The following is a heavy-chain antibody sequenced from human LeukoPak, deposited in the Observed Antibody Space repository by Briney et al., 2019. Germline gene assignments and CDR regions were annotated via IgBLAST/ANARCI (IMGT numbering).Heavy chain of an antibody. Sequence: KTSETLPLTCAVYGGSFSGYYWSWIRQPPGKGLEWIGEINHSGSTNYNPSLKSRVTISVDTSKNQFSLKLSSVTAADTAVYYCARCPGIAAAGPDAFDIWGQGTMVTVSS. J-gene: IGHJ3*02. CDR1: GGSFSGYY. CDR3: ARCPGIAAAGPDAFDI. V-gene: IGHV4-34*01. CDR2: INHSGST. D-gene: IGHD6-13*01.